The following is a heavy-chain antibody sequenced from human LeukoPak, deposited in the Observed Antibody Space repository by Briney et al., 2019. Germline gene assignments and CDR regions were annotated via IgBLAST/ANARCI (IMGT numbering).Heavy chain of an antibody. Sequence: GESLKISCKGSGYSFTSYWIGWVRQMPGKGLELVGIIYPGDSDTRYRPSFQGQVTISADKSINTPYLPWNSPTASDTALYYCVRRGINRRYVVLFDPLGPGNPGHRLL. D-gene: IGHD3-10*01. J-gene: IGHJ5*02. V-gene: IGHV5-51*01. CDR2: IYPGDSDT. CDR1: GYSFTSYW. CDR3: VRRGINRRYVVLFDP.